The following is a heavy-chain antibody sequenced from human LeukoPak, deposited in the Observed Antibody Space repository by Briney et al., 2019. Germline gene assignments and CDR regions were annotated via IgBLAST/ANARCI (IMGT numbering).Heavy chain of an antibody. D-gene: IGHD2-15*01. J-gene: IGHJ4*02. CDR3: AKGAKGDIVVVVAATPTDY. V-gene: IGHV3-23*01. CDR1: GFTFSSYA. CDR2: ISGSGGST. Sequence: HPGGSLRLSCAASGFTFSSYAMSWVRQAPGKGLEWVSAISGSGGSTYYADSVKGRFTISRDNSKNTLYLQMNSLRAEDTAVYYCAKGAKGDIVVVVAATPTDYWGQGTLVTVSS.